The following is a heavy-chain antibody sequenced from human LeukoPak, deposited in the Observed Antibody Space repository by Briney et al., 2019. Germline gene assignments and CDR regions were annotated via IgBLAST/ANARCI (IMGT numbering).Heavy chain of an antibody. CDR2: ISSSSSYI. CDR3: ARVQHGDYYDSSGYYYDY. D-gene: IGHD3-22*01. Sequence: GGSLRLSCAASGFTFSSYSMNWVRLAPGKGLEWVSSISSSSSYIYYADSVKGRFTISRDNAKNSLYLQMNSLRAEDTAVYYCARVQHGDYYDSSGYYYDYWGQGTLVTVSS. CDR1: GFTFSSYS. V-gene: IGHV3-21*01. J-gene: IGHJ4*02.